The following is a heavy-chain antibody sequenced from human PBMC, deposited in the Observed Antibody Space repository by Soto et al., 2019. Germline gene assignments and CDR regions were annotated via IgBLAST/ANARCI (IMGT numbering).Heavy chain of an antibody. CDR3: TTSDNYSGNSVFDY. J-gene: IGHJ4*02. D-gene: IGHD4-4*01. Sequence: EVQLVESGGGLVKPGGSLRLSCAASGFTFSNAWMSWVRQAPGKGLEWVGRMKSKTDGGTTDYAAPVKGRFTISRDDSKNTLYLQMNSLKTEDTAVYYCTTSDNYSGNSVFDYWGQGTLVTVSS. CDR1: GFTFSNAW. CDR2: MKSKTDGGTT. V-gene: IGHV3-15*01.